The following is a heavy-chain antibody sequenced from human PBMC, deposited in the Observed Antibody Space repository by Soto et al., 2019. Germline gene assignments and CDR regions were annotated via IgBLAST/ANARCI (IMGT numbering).Heavy chain of an antibody. CDR3: ASSDRYGSGRYKYDYSGMDV. CDR1: GYSFTSYW. CDR2: IYPGDSGS. J-gene: IGHJ6*02. Sequence: PGESLKISCKGSGYSFTSYWIGWVRQMPGKGLEWMGIIYPGDSGSRYSPSFQGQVTISVDKSISTAYLQWRSLKASDTAIYYCASSDRYGSGRYKYDYSGMDVWGQGTTVTVSS. V-gene: IGHV5-51*01. D-gene: IGHD6-19*01.